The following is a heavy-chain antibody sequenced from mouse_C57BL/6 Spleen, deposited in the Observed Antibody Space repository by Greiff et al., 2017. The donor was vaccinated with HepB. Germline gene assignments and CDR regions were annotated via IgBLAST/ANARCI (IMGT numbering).Heavy chain of an antibody. CDR3: TRDPYDYDGFAY. Sequence: QVKLQQSGAELVRPGASVTLSCKASGYTFTDYEMHWVKQTPVHGLEWIGAIDPETGGTAYNQKFKGKAILTADKSSSTAYMELRSLTSEDSAVYYCTRDPYDYDGFAYWGQGTLVTVSA. V-gene: IGHV1-15*01. J-gene: IGHJ3*01. D-gene: IGHD2-4*01. CDR2: IDPETGGT. CDR1: GYTFTDYE.